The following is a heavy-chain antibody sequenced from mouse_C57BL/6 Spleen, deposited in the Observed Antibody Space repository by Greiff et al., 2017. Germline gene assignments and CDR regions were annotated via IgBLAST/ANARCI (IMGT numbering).Heavy chain of an antibody. J-gene: IGHJ2*01. CDR3: AREGDYSSY. V-gene: IGHV3-6*01. CDR2: ISYDGSN. Sequence: EVQLVESGPGLVKPSQSLSLTCSVTGYSITSGYYWNWIRQFPGNKLEWMGYISYDGSNNYNPSLKNRISITRDTSKNQFFLKLNSVTTEDTATYYCAREGDYSSYWGKGTTLTVSS. CDR1: GYSITSGYY.